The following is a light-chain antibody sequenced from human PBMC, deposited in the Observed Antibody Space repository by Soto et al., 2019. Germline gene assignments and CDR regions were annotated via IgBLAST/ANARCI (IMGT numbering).Light chain of an antibody. Sequence: EIVLTQSPATLCLSPGERATLSCRASQSVSRNLAWYQQKPGQAPRLLIYDASNRATGIPARFSGSGSVTDFPLTISSLEPEDCAVYYCQQRSNWATFGPGTKVDIK. CDR1: QSVSRN. CDR2: DAS. CDR3: QQRSNWAT. V-gene: IGKV3-11*01. J-gene: IGKJ3*01.